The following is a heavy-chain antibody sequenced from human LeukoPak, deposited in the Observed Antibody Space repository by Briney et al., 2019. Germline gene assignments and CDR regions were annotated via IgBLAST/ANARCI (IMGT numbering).Heavy chain of an antibody. V-gene: IGHV3-23*01. J-gene: IGHJ4*02. CDR3: ATWAHAGDWIATFDY. Sequence: GVSLRLSCAASGFTFTSYGMIWVRQAPGKGLEWVSGNSGCGYSTYYADSVKGRFTIPRDISKNTLYLQTNSLRVEDTAVYYYATWAHAGDWIATFDYWGQGTLVTVSS. CDR1: GFTFTSYG. CDR2: NSGCGYST. D-gene: IGHD2-21*01.